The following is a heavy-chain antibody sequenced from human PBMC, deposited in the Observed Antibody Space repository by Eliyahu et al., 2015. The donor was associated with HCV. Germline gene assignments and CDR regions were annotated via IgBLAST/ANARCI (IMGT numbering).Heavy chain of an antibody. CDR3: ARDSPLASVAARPLDF. V-gene: IGHV1-18*04. CDR1: GYTFIGYG. D-gene: IGHD6-6*01. CDR2: ISAHXGQT. Sequence: QVQLVQSGAEVKKSGASVKVSCKASGYTFIGYGISWLRQAPGQGLEWVGWISAHXGQTDXAQKVQDRVTMTIDTSTATAYLELRSLIFDDTAVYYCARDSPLASVAARPLDFWGQGTLVTVSS. J-gene: IGHJ4*02.